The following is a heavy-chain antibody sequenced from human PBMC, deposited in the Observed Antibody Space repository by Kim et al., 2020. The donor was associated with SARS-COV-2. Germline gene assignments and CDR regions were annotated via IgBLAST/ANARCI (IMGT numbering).Heavy chain of an antibody. D-gene: IGHD4-17*01. V-gene: IGHV3-15*01. CDR2: IKSKTDGGTT. CDR1: GFTFSNAW. J-gene: IGHJ3*02. CDR3: TTDRFEGYGGFGPLDAFNI. Sequence: GGSLRLSCAASGFTFSNAWMSWVRQAPGKGLEWVGRIKSKTDGGTTDYAAPVKGRFTISRDDSKNTLYLQMNSLKTEETAVYYCTTDRFEGYGGFGPLDAFNIWGQGTMGTVSS.